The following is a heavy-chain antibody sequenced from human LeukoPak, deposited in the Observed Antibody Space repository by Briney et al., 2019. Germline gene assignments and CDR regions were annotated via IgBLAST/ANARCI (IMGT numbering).Heavy chain of an antibody. CDR1: GLTFSNAW. CDR2: ISSDSNYM. V-gene: IGHV3-21*01. CDR3: ARLNGAFLGAFDI. D-gene: IGHD3-3*01. Sequence: GGSLRLSCAASGLTFSNAWMSWVRQAPGKGLEWVSSISSDSNYMYYADSVKGRFTISRDNAKNSLYLQINSLRAEDTAIYYCARLNGAFLGAFDIWGQGTMVTVSS. J-gene: IGHJ3*02.